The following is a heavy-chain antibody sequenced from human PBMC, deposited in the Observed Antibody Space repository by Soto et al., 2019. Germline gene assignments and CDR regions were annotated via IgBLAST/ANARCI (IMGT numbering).Heavy chain of an antibody. Sequence: QVHLVQSGGEVKKPGASVKVSCKASGYTFNRHGITWVRQAPGQGLEWMGWISVYNGDINYEQKFQGRVTLSSDTLTSTVYLELKSPRFDDTSVYYCARVRIVAAREIDFWGQGTLVTVSS. CDR2: ISVYNGDI. J-gene: IGHJ4*02. D-gene: IGHD5-12*01. CDR3: ARVRIVAAREIDF. V-gene: IGHV1-18*04. CDR1: GYTFNRHG.